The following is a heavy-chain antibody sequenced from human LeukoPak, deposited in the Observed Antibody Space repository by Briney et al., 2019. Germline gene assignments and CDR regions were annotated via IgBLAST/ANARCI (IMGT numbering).Heavy chain of an antibody. D-gene: IGHD3-9*01. Sequence: ASVKVSCKTSGYTFSSYGINWVRQAPGQGLEWMGWISTYNGDTHYTQKLQGRVTMTTDTSKSTAYMELRSLTSDDTAVYYCVRGILSDDTLTGPWGQGTLVTVSS. CDR1: GYTFSSYG. J-gene: IGHJ5*02. CDR2: ISTYNGDT. CDR3: VRGILSDDTLTGP. V-gene: IGHV1-18*01.